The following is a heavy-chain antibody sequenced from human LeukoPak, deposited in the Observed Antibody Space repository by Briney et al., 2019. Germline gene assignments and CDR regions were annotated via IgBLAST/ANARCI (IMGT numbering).Heavy chain of an antibody. CDR1: GYTFTSYY. V-gene: IGHV1-46*01. Sequence: ASVKVSCKASGYTFTSYYMHWARQAPGQGLEWMGIINPSGGSTSYAQKFQGRVTMTRDASTSTVYMELSSLRSEDTAVYYCARDTRVSTVVRGVSDYWGQGTLVTVSS. CDR2: INPSGGST. J-gene: IGHJ4*02. D-gene: IGHD3-10*01. CDR3: ARDTRVSTVVRGVSDY.